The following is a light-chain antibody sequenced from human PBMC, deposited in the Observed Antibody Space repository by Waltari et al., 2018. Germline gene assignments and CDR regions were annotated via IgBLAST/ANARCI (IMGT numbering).Light chain of an antibody. Sequence: DIVMTQSPDSLAVSLGERATINCKSSQSVLYSSNNKNYLTWYQQKPGQPPKLLIYWASTRESGVPDRFSGSGSGTDFTLTISSLKAEDVALYYCQQYYSTPYTFGQGTKLEIK. CDR3: QQYYSTPYT. CDR1: QSVLYSSNNKNY. V-gene: IGKV4-1*01. J-gene: IGKJ2*01. CDR2: WAS.